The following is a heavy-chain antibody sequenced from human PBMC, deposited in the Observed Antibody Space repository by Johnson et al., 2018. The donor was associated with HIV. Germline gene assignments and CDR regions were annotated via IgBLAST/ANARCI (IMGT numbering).Heavy chain of an antibody. D-gene: IGHD3-22*01. CDR1: GFTFSDAW. J-gene: IGHJ3*02. CDR3: ARDLSMIVVANAFDI. Sequence: VQLVESGGGLVKPGGSLRLSCAASGFTFSDAWMNWVRQAPGKGLEWVSAVSGSGTGTYYADSVKGRVTISRDNYKNTLYLQMNSRRAEDTAVYYCARDLSMIVVANAFDIWGQGTMVTVSS. CDR2: VSGSGTGT. V-gene: IGHV3-23*04.